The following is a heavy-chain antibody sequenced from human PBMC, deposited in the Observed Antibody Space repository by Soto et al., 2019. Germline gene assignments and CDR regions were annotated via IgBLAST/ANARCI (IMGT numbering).Heavy chain of an antibody. D-gene: IGHD4-17*01. CDR3: AGEVMGDYGGNSELAFDI. V-gene: IGHV3-30-3*01. J-gene: IGHJ3*02. CDR2: ISYDGSNK. Sequence: QVQLVESGGGVVQPGRSLRLSCAASGFTFSSYAMHWVRQAPGKGLEWVAVISYDGSNKYYADSVKGRFTISRDNSKNTLYLQMNSLRAEDTAVYYCAGEVMGDYGGNSELAFDIWGQGTMVTVSS. CDR1: GFTFSSYA.